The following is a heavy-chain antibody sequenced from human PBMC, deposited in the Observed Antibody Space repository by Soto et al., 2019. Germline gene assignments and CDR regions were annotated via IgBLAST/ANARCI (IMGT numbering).Heavy chain of an antibody. D-gene: IGHD2-2*01. J-gene: IGHJ4*02. Sequence: SETLSLTCAVSGYYISSGYYWGWIRQPPGKGLEWIGSIYHSGSTYYNPSLKSRVTISVDTSKNQFSLKLSSVTAADTAVYYCAGHQTDIVVVPAAIRFDYWGQGTLVTVSS. CDR3: AGHQTDIVVVPAAIRFDY. CDR1: GYYISSGYY. V-gene: IGHV4-38-2*01. CDR2: IYHSGST.